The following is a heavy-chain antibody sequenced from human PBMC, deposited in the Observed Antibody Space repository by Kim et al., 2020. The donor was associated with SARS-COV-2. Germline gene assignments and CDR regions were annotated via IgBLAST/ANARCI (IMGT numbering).Heavy chain of an antibody. J-gene: IGHJ4*02. CDR3: ARYTASYASGSYSLGY. CDR2: INWNGGST. D-gene: IGHD3-10*01. CDR1: GFTFDDYG. Sequence: GGSLRLSCAASGFTFDDYGMSWVRQAPGKGLEWVSGINWNGGSTGFADSVKGRFTISRDNAKNSLYLQMNSLRAEDTALYHCARYTASYASGSYSLGYWGQGTLVTVSS. V-gene: IGHV3-20*01.